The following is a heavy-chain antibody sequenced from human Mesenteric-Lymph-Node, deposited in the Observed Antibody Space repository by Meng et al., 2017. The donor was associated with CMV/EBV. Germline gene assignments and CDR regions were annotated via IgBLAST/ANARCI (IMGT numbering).Heavy chain of an antibody. V-gene: IGHV3-23*03. CDR2: ISGGGDIT. D-gene: IGHD6-6*01. J-gene: IGHJ4*02. CDR3: ANHKGSSSSDSFDF. Sequence: SGFTVSRYAMTWVRQAPGKGLEWVSVISGGGDITYYIDSVKGRFTISRDNSKNTLYLQMNSLGAEDTAVYYCANHKGSSSSDSFDFWGQGTLVTVSS. CDR1: GFTVSRYA.